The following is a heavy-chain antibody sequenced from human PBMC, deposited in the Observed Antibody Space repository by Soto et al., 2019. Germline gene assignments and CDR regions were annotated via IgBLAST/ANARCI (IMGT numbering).Heavy chain of an antibody. J-gene: IGHJ4*02. CDR2: VIPMLGMA. V-gene: IGHV1-69*02. D-gene: IGHD3-10*01. CDR3: ATNYGSGSTHFDY. CDR1: EGTFNSYT. Sequence: QVQLVKSGAEVKKPGSSVKVSCTASEGTFNSYTLSWVRQAPGQGLEWMGRVIPMLGMADFAQKFQGRVMITADKSTSTAYMVLSSVRSDDTGLYYCATNYGSGSTHFDYWGQGTLITVSS.